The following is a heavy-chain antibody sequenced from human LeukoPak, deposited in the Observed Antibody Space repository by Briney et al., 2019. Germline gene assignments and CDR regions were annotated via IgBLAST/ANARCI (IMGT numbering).Heavy chain of an antibody. Sequence: PSEPLSLTRSVSGGSISSSSYYWGWVRQPPGKGQEWIGSIYYSGSTYYNPSLESRVTISADTSKNQFSLKLTSVTAADTAVYYCARQRNYVSGAEYFEHWGQGTLVTVSS. V-gene: IGHV4-39*01. CDR2: IYYSGST. D-gene: IGHD3-16*01. CDR3: ARQRNYVSGAEYFEH. J-gene: IGHJ1*01. CDR1: GGSISSSSYY.